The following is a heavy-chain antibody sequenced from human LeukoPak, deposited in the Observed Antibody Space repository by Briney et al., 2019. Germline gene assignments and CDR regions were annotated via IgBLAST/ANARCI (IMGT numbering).Heavy chain of an antibody. CDR2: IYSGGST. V-gene: IGHV3-53*01. D-gene: IGHD6-6*01. CDR3: AKVLVAARPNTHYFDY. J-gene: IGHJ4*02. CDR1: GFTVSSNY. Sequence: GGSLRLSCAASGFTVSSNYMSWVRQAPGKGLEWVSVIYSGGSTYYADSVKGRFTVSRDNSETTLYLQMNSLRAEDTAIYYCAKVLVAARPNTHYFDYWGQGTLVTVSS.